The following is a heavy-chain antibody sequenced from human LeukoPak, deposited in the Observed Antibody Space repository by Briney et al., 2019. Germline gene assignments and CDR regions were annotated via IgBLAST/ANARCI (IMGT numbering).Heavy chain of an antibody. CDR1: RFTFSSYG. J-gene: IGHJ4*02. CDR3: ARDRWGYSYGGD. CDR2: ISYDGSNK. D-gene: IGHD5-18*01. V-gene: IGHV3-30*03. Sequence: GGSLRLSCAASRFTFSSYGMHWVRQAPGKGLEWVAVISYDGSNKYYADSVKGRFTISRDNSKNTLYLQMNSLRAEDTAVYYCARDRWGYSYGGDWGQGTLVTVSS.